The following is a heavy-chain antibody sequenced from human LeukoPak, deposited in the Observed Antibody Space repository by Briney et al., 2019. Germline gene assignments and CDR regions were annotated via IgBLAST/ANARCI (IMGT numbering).Heavy chain of an antibody. V-gene: IGHV3-21*04. Sequence: GGSLRLSCAASGFTFSSYSMNWVRQAPGKGLEWVSSISSSSSYIYYADSVKGRFTISRDNAKNSLYLQMNSLRAEDTAVYHCARYSSEIGWFDPWGQGTLVTVSS. J-gene: IGHJ5*02. D-gene: IGHD6-25*01. CDR3: ARYSSEIGWFDP. CDR1: GFTFSSYS. CDR2: ISSSSSYI.